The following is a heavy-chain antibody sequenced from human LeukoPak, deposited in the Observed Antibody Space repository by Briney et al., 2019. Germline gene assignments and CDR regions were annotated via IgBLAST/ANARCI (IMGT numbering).Heavy chain of an antibody. J-gene: IGHJ4*02. Sequence: GRPLRLSCAASGFTFSSYGMHWVRQAPGKGLEWVAVISYDGSNKYYADSVKGRFTISRDNSKNTLYLQMNSLRAEDTAVYYCAKEGLPTWGQGTLVTVSS. CDR3: AKEGLPT. V-gene: IGHV3-30*18. CDR2: ISYDGSNK. CDR1: GFTFSSYG.